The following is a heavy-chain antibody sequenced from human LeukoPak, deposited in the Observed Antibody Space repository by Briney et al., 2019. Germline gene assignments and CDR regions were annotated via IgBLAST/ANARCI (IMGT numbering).Heavy chain of an antibody. CDR2: ISRSSSSK. CDR1: GFTFSTYS. J-gene: IGHJ4*02. D-gene: IGHD3-10*01. Sequence: GGSLRLSCAASGFTFSTYSMNWVRQAPGKGLEWVAYISRSSSSKHYADSVKGRFTISRDNAKNSLYLQMNSLRAEDTAVYYCERGGVYYGSGPPGYWGQGTLVTVSS. V-gene: IGHV3-48*01. CDR3: ERGGVYYGSGPPGY.